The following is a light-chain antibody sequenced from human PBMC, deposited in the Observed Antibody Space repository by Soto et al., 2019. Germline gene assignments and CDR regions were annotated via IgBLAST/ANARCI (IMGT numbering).Light chain of an antibody. CDR2: DAS. V-gene: IGKV1-5*01. J-gene: IGKJ5*01. CDR3: QQYNGWPIT. CDR1: QSISSR. Sequence: DIQMTQSPSTLSASVGDRATITCRASQSISSRLAWYQQRPWKTPNLLISDASSLESGVPSRFSGSGSGTEFTLTISSLQSEDFAVYYCQQYNGWPITFGQGTRLEIK.